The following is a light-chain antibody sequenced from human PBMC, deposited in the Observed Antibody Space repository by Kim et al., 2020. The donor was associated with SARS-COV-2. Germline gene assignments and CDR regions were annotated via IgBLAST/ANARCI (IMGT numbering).Light chain of an antibody. V-gene: IGKV3-20*01. CDR2: GAS. CDR3: QQYGSSPRYT. J-gene: IGKJ2*01. Sequence: EIVLTQSPGTLSLSPGERATLSCRASQSVSSSYLAWYQQKPGQAPRLLIYGASSRATGIPDRFRGSGSGTDFTLTISRLEPEDFAVYYCQQYGSSPRYTFGQGTKLEI. CDR1: QSVSSSY.